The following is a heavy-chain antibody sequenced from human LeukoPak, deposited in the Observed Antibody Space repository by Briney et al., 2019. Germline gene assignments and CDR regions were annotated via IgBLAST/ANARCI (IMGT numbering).Heavy chain of an antibody. Sequence: GVSLRLSCAASGFTFSSYSMNWVRQGPGKGLEWVSYISGSSRTIYYADSVKGRFTISRDNAKNSLYLQMNSLRAEDTAVYYCARKGSSWYLDYWGQGTLVTVSS. D-gene: IGHD6-13*01. V-gene: IGHV3-48*01. CDR1: GFTFSSYS. J-gene: IGHJ4*02. CDR2: ISGSSRTI. CDR3: ARKGSSWYLDY.